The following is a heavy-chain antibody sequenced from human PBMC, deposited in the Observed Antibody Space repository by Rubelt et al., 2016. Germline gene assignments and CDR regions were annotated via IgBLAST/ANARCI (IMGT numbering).Heavy chain of an antibody. J-gene: IGHJ5*02. CDR2: IGGSGSSK. V-gene: IGHV3-21*01. Sequence: EVQLVESGGGLVQPGGSLRLSCAASGFTFSTYGMHWVRQAPGKGLEWVSTIGGSGSSKYYADSVRGRFTISRDNTRNSLYLQMNSLRVEDTALYYCARGGYPRTWGQGTLVTVSS. CDR3: ARGGYPRT. CDR1: GFTFSTYG. D-gene: IGHD5-18*01.